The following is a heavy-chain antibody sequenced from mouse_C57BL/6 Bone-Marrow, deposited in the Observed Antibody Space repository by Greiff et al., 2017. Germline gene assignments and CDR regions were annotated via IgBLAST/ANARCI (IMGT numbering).Heavy chain of an antibody. CDR2: IDPSDSYT. Sequence: QVQLQQPGAELVMPGASVKLSCKASGYTFTSYWMHWVKQRPGQGLEWIGEIDPSDSYTNYNQKFKGKSTLTVDKSSSTAYMQPSSLTSEESAVYYCARDYYGSSYWSYYFDYWGQGTTLTVSS. J-gene: IGHJ2*01. V-gene: IGHV1-69*01. D-gene: IGHD1-1*01. CDR3: ARDYYGSSYWSYYFDY. CDR1: GYTFTSYW.